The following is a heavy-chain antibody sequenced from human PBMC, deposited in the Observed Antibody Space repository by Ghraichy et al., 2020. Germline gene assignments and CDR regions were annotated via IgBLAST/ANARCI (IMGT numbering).Heavy chain of an antibody. Sequence: WGSLRLSCSPSGFTFSSYWMHWIRQAPGKLLVLVSRINSDGGSTTYADSVKGRFTIAKDNAKNTLYLQMNSLRAEDTAVYYCVKDLVGGGFGAYGMDVWGQVTTVTVSS. CDR2: INSDGGST. J-gene: IGHJ6*02. CDR3: VKDLVGGGFGAYGMDV. D-gene: IGHD2-21*01. CDR1: GFTFSSYW. V-gene: IGHV3-74*01.